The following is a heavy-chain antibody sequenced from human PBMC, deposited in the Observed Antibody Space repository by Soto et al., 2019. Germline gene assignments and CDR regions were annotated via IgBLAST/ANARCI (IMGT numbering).Heavy chain of an antibody. V-gene: IGHV4-39*01. CDR2: IYYSGST. D-gene: IGHD2-15*01. CDR3: ARHDSGPGEPYYYYYYGMDV. J-gene: IGHJ6*02. Sequence: SETLSLTCTVSGGSISSSGYYWGWIRQPPGKGLEWIGSIYYSGSTYHNPSLKSRVTISVDTSKNQFSLKLSSVTAADTAVYYCARHDSGPGEPYYYYYYGMDVWGQGTTVTVSS. CDR1: GGSISSSGYY.